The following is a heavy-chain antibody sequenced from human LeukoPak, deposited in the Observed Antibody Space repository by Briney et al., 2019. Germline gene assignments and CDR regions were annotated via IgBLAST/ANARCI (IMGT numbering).Heavy chain of an antibody. CDR1: GFLFNSHH. D-gene: IGHD5-24*01. Sequence: GGSLRLSCAASGFLFNSHHMNWVRQAPGKGLEWISYITSSSSKIYYADSVEGRFTISRDNAKNSLYLQMNSLRAEDTAVYYCAGSRDGYNYRGDYWGQGTLVTVSS. CDR3: AGSRDGYNYRGDY. CDR2: ITSSSSKI. J-gene: IGHJ4*02. V-gene: IGHV3-48*04.